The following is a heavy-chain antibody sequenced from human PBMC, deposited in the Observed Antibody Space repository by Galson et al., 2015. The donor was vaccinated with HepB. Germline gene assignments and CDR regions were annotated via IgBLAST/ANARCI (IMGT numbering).Heavy chain of an antibody. CDR1: GDSVSSNSAA. V-gene: IGHV6-1*01. Sequence: CAISGDSVSSNSAAWNWIRQSPSRGLEWLGRTYYRSKWYNDYAVSVKSRITINPDTSKNQFSLQLNPVTPEDTAVYYCAAQMRAAVEYYFDYWGQGTLVTVSS. CDR2: TYYRSKWYN. CDR3: AAQMRAAVEYYFDY. J-gene: IGHJ4*02. D-gene: IGHD6-19*01.